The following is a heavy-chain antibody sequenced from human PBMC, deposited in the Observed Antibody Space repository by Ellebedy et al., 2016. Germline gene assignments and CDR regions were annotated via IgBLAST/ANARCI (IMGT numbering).Heavy chain of an antibody. V-gene: IGHV1-46*04. D-gene: IGHD5-18*01. J-gene: IGHJ4*02. Sequence: ASVKVSCKVSGYTLTELSMHWVRQAPGQGLEWMGIINPSGGSTSYAQKLQGRVTMTSDTSTSAVYMELSSLRSEDTAVYYCARCSYGTHFDYWGQGTLVTVSS. CDR2: INPSGGST. CDR1: GYTLTELS. CDR3: ARCSYGTHFDY.